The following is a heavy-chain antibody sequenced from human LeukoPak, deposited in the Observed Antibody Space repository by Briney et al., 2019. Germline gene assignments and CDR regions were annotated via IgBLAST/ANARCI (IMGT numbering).Heavy chain of an antibody. CDR3: ARDLAGHYYGSGSSCDY. J-gene: IGHJ4*02. Sequence: GGSLRLSCTASGFNFGIYGMHWVRQAPGKGLEWVANIKQDGSEKYYVDSVKGRFTISRDSAKSTLYLQMNSLRAEDTAVYYCARDLAGHYYGSGSSCDYWGQGTLVTVSS. CDR1: GFNFGIYG. V-gene: IGHV3-7*01. CDR2: IKQDGSEK. D-gene: IGHD3-10*01.